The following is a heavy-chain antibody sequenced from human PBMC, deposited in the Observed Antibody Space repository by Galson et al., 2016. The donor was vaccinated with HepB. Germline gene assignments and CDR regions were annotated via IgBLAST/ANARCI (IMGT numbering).Heavy chain of an antibody. V-gene: IGHV4-59*01. D-gene: IGHD1-14*01. CDR3: ARGGVSPYHDHEFDN. CDR2: VYYSGST. J-gene: IGHJ4*02. Sequence: GLEWIANVYYSGSTIYNPSLNSRVTISVDTSMNRFSLELVSVSAADTAVYCARGGVSPYHDHEFDNCGQGTLVTVSS.